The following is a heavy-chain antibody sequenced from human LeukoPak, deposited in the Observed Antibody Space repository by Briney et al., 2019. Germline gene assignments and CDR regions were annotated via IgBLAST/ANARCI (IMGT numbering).Heavy chain of an antibody. D-gene: IGHD3-22*01. J-gene: IGHJ4*02. CDR2: INHSGST. Sequence: SETLSLTCAVYGGSFSGYYWSWIRQPPGKGLEWIGEINHSGSTNYNPSLKSRVTISVDTSKNQFSLKPSSVTAADTAVYYCARRYDSSGYYYRPYDYWGQGTLVTVSS. V-gene: IGHV4-34*01. CDR3: ARRYDSSGYYYRPYDY. CDR1: GGSFSGYY.